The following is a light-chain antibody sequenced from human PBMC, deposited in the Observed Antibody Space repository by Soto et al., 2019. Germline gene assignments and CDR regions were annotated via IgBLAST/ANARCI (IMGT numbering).Light chain of an antibody. CDR2: DVN. CDR1: SSDVGAYIF. J-gene: IGLJ1*01. CDR3: VSFAGGTYV. V-gene: IGLV2-8*01. Sequence: QYVLTQPPSASGSPGQSVTISCTGTSSDVGAYIFVSWYQQHPGKAPKLMVYDVNRRPPGVPDRFFGSKSGNTASLTVSGLQAEDEADYYCVSFAGGTYVFGTGTKVTVL.